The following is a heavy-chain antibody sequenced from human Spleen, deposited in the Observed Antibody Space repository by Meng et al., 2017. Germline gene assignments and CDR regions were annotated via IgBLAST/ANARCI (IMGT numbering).Heavy chain of an antibody. CDR3: ARGYRFLDY. V-gene: IGHV3-48*04. CDR1: GFTFSSYS. Sequence: GESLRISCAASGFTFSSYSMNWVRQAPGKGLEWVSYISSSGSSIYNADSVKGRFTISRDNAKNSLSLEMNSLRAEDTAVYYCARGYRFLDYWGQGTLVTVSS. J-gene: IGHJ4*02. CDR2: ISSSGSSI. D-gene: IGHD3-16*02.